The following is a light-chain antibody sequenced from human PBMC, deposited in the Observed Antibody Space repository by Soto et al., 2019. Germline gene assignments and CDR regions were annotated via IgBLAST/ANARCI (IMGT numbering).Light chain of an antibody. J-gene: IGLJ2*01. CDR2: DVS. V-gene: IGLV2-14*03. CDR3: RSYTSSIPLL. Sequence: QSALTQPASVSGSPGQSITISCTGTSSDVGRYNYVSWYQQHPGKAPKLIIYDVSDRPSGVPSRFSGSKSGNTASLTISGLQAEDEADYYCRSYTSSIPLLFGGGTKLTVL. CDR1: SSDVGRYNY.